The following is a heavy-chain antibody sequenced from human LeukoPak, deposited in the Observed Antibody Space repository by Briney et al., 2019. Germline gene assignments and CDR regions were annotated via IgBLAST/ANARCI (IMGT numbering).Heavy chain of an antibody. Sequence: SVKVSCKASGGTFSSYAISWVRQAPGQGLEWMGRIIPIFGTANYAQKFQGRVTITTDESTSTAYIELSSLRSEDTAVYYCARGRYYVSGSYIYWGQGTLVTVSS. J-gene: IGHJ4*02. D-gene: IGHD3-10*01. CDR3: ARGRYYVSGSYIY. CDR1: GGTFSSYA. V-gene: IGHV1-69*05. CDR2: IIPIFGTA.